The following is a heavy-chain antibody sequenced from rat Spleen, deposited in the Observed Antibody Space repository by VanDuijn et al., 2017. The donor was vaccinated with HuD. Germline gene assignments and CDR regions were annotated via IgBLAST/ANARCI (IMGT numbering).Heavy chain of an antibody. CDR2: IWGNGNT. D-gene: IGHD1-12*01. J-gene: IGHJ2*01. CDR1: GFSLNNYG. V-gene: IGHV2S61*01. CDR3: GRSDYASPYYFDY. Sequence: VQLKESGPGLVQPSQTLSLTCTVSGFSLNNYGVIWVRQPPGKGLEWMGVIWGNGNTNYNSVLKSRLSISRDTSKSQVFLKMNNLQTEDTAMYFCGRSDYASPYYFDYWGQGVMVTVSS.